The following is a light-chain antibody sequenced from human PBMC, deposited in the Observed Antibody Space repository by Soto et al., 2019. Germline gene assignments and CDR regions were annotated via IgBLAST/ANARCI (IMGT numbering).Light chain of an antibody. CDR3: QLRSDWPYT. CDR2: DAS. V-gene: IGKV3-11*01. CDR1: QSVSSY. Sequence: EIVLTQSPATLSLSPGERATLFCRASQSVSSYLAWYQQKPGQAPRLLIYDASSRAPGIPARFSGSGSGTDLTLTISSLEPEDFAVYYCQLRSDWPYTFGQGTKLEIK. J-gene: IGKJ2*01.